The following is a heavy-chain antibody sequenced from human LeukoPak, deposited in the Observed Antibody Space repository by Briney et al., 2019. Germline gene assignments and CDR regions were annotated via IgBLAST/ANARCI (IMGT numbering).Heavy chain of an antibody. Sequence: SETLSLTCTVSGGSISSGDYYWSWIRQPPGKGLEWIGYIYYSGSTYYNPSLKSRVTISVDTSKNQFSLKLSSVTAADTPVYYCARDLGEYYFDYWGQGTLVTVSS. J-gene: IGHJ4*02. CDR3: ARDLGEYYFDY. CDR1: GGSISSGDYY. CDR2: IYYSGST. V-gene: IGHV4-30-4*01.